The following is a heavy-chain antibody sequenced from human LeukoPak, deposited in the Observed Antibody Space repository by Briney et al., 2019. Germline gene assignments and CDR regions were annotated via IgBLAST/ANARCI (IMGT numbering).Heavy chain of an antibody. Sequence: KPSETLSLTCTVSGDSITSSSYYWGWIRQPPGKGLEWIGSIYYTGDTYYNPSLKSRVTISVDTSKNQFSLMLSSVTATDTAVYYCVRFITGSIADYWGQGTLVTVSS. J-gene: IGHJ4*02. V-gene: IGHV4-39*01. CDR1: GDSITSSSYY. CDR2: IYYTGDT. CDR3: VRFITGSIADY. D-gene: IGHD1-20*01.